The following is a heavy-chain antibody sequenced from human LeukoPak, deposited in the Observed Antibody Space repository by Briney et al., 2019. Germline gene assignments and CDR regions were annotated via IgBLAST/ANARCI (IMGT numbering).Heavy chain of an antibody. V-gene: IGHV4-39*07. D-gene: IGHD5-18*01. CDR3: ARAGWIQLDYYYYYMDV. CDR2: IYYSGST. Sequence: SETLSLTCAVSGGSISSNSYYWGWIRQPPGKGLEWIGSIYYSGSTYYNPSLKSRVTISVDTSKNQFSLKLSSVTAADTAVYYCARAGWIQLDYYYYYMDVWGKGTTVTVSS. CDR1: GGSISSNSYY. J-gene: IGHJ6*03.